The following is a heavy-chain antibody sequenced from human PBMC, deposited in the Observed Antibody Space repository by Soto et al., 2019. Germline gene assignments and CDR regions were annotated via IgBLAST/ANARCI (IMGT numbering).Heavy chain of an antibody. CDR1: GYTFTTYG. V-gene: IGHV1-18*04. CDR2: VSPYNGDT. Sequence: GASVKVSCKAFGYTFTTYGINWVRQAPGQGLEWMGWVSPYNGDTTYAQKVQGRVTMTTDTSTRTAYLELRSLRSDDTAVYYCAREVGHIDVWGQGTTVTVSS. J-gene: IGHJ6*02. CDR3: AREVGHIDV.